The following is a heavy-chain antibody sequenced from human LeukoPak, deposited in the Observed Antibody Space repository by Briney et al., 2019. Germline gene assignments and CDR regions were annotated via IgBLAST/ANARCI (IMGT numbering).Heavy chain of an antibody. Sequence: SETLSLTCTVSGDSVSGYYWNWIRQPPGKGLEWIGYTHHSGNTLYNPSLKSRVTTSVDTSKNQFSLSLSSVTAADTAVYYCARVGGRDAYKLFFFDSWGQGTLVTVYS. V-gene: IGHV4-59*02. CDR3: ARVGGRDAYKLFFFDS. CDR2: THHSGNT. CDR1: GDSVSGYY. D-gene: IGHD5-24*01. J-gene: IGHJ4*02.